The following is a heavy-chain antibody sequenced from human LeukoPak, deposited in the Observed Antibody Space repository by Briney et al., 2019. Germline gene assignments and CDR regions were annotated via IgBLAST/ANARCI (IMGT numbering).Heavy chain of an antibody. J-gene: IGHJ3*02. CDR3: ARDNYYDSSGYFDAFDI. CDR2: IYYSGST. D-gene: IGHD3-22*01. Sequence: PSETLSLTCTVSGGSISSHYWSWIRQPPGKGLEWIGYIYYSGSTNYNPSLKSRVTISVDTSKNQFSLKLSSVTAADTAVYYCARDNYYDSSGYFDAFDIWGQGKMVTVSS. V-gene: IGHV4-59*11. CDR1: GGSISSHY.